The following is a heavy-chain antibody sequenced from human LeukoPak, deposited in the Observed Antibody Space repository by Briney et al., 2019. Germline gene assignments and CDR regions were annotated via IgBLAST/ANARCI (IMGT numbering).Heavy chain of an antibody. D-gene: IGHD6-6*01. V-gene: IGHV4-39*07. J-gene: IGHJ3*02. CDR2: IYYSGST. Sequence: PSETLSLTCTVSGGSISSYYWGWIRQPPGKGLEWIGSIYYSGSTYYNPSLKSRVTISVDTSKNQFSLKLSSVTAADTAVYYCARAIAARSHDAFDIWGQGTMVTVSS. CDR3: ARAIAARSHDAFDI. CDR1: GGSISSYY.